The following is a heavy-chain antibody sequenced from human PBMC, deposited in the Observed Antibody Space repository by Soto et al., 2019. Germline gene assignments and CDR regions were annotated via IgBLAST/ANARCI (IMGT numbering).Heavy chain of an antibody. V-gene: IGHV1-24*01. J-gene: IGHJ5*02. CDR2: FDPEDGET. CDR3: ATDRGYSSSWSNWFDP. CDR1: GYTITELS. Sequence: ASVKVSCKVSGYTITELSMHWVRQAPGKGLEWMGGFDPEDGETIYAQKFQGRVTMTEDTSTDTAYMELSSLRSEDTAVYYCATDRGYSSSWSNWFDPWGQGTLVTVSS. D-gene: IGHD6-13*01.